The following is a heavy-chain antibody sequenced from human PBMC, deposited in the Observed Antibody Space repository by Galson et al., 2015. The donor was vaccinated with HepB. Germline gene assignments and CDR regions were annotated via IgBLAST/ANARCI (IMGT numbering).Heavy chain of an antibody. CDR2: ISWDGGST. Sequence: SLRLSCAASGFTFDDYTMHWVRQAPGKGLEWVSLISWDGGSTYYADSVKGRFTISRDNSKNSLYLQMNSLRTEDTALYYCAKDNGCSGGSCYKGVDYWGQGTLVTVSS. V-gene: IGHV3-43*01. D-gene: IGHD2-15*01. CDR3: AKDNGCSGGSCYKGVDY. J-gene: IGHJ4*02. CDR1: GFTFDDYT.